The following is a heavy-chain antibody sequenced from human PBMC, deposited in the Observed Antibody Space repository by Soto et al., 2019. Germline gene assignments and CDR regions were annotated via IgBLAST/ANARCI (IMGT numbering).Heavy chain of an antibody. J-gene: IGHJ4*02. Sequence: EVQLVESGGGLVQPGGSLRLSCAASGFTFSSYEMNWVRQAPGKGLEWVSYIRSSGSTIYYADSVKGRFTISRDNAKNSLYLQMNSLRAEDTAVYYCARSDDFWSGYYLDYWGQGTLVTVSS. CDR3: ARSDDFWSGYYLDY. V-gene: IGHV3-48*03. CDR2: IRSSGSTI. CDR1: GFTFSSYE. D-gene: IGHD3-3*01.